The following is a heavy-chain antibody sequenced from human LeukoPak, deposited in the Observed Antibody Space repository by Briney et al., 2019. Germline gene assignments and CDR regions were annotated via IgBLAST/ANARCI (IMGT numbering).Heavy chain of an antibody. V-gene: IGHV1-46*01. Sequence: ASVKVSCKASGGTFSSYAISWVRQAPGQGLEWMGIINPSGGSTSYAQKFQGRVTMTRDTSTSTAYMELRSLRSDDTAVYYCATRGGYCSSTSCYHLSYFDYWGQGTLVTVSS. CDR3: ATRGGYCSSTSCYHLSYFDY. J-gene: IGHJ4*02. CDR2: INPSGGST. CDR1: GGTFSSYA. D-gene: IGHD2-2*01.